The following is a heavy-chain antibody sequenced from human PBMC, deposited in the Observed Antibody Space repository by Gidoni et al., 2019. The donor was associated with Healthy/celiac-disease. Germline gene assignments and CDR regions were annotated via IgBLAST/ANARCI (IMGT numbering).Heavy chain of an antibody. CDR3: ARVSSSALMYYFDY. CDR2: IYYSGST. CDR1: GGSVSSGSYY. V-gene: IGHV4-61*01. Sequence: QVPLQESGPGLVKPSETLSLTCTGSGGSVSSGSYYWSWIRQPPGKGLEWIGYIYYSGSTNYNPSLKSRVTISVDTSKNQFSLKLSSVTAADTAVYYCARVSSSALMYYFDYWGQGTLVTVSS. D-gene: IGHD6-6*01. J-gene: IGHJ4*02.